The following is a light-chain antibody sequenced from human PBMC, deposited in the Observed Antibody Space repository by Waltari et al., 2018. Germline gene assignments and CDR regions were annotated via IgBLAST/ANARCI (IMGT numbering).Light chain of an antibody. CDR2: GNT. CDR3: QSYDNSLSGLV. V-gene: IGLV1-40*01. J-gene: IGLJ1*01. Sequence: QSVLTQPPSVSGAPRQWVTISCTGSNSNIGAANPGGGSDVPSYQQLPGMAPKLLIYGNTNRPSGVPDRFSGSKSGTSASLAITGLQAEDEADYYCQSYDNSLSGLVFGTGTKVTVL. CDR1: NSNIGAANPGGGSD.